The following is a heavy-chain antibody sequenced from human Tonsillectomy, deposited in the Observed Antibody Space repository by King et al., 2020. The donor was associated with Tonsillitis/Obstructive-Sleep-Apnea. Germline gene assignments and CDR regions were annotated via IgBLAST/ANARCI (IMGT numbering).Heavy chain of an antibody. CDR2: IIPILCIA. V-gene: IGHV1-69*10. CDR3: AGSGLSGEDY. J-gene: IGHJ4*02. D-gene: IGHD6-19*01. Sequence: QLVQSGAEVKKPGSSVKVSCKASGGTFSSYAISWVRQAPGQGLEWMGGIIPILCIANYAQKLQGRDTNTADKSTGTAYMELSSRRSEDTAVSYCAGSGLSGEDYWGQGTLVTVSS. CDR1: GGTFSSYA.